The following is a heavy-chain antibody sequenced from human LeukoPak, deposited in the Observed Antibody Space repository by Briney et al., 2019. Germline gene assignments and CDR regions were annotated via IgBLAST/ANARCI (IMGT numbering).Heavy chain of an antibody. D-gene: IGHD3-22*01. CDR3: ARGLGDYYDSSGYVFDY. J-gene: IGHJ4*02. CDR2: IYYSGST. Sequence: SETLSLTCTVSGGSLSSGDYYWSWIRQPPGEGLEWIGYIYYSGSTYYNPSLKSRVTISVDTSKNQFSLKLSSVTAADTAVYYCARGLGDYYDSSGYVFDYWGQGTLVTVSS. V-gene: IGHV4-30-4*01. CDR1: GGSLSSGDYY.